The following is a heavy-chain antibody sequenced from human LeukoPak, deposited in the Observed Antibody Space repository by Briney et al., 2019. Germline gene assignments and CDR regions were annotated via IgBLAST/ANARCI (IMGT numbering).Heavy chain of an antibody. J-gene: IGHJ5*02. V-gene: IGHV4-34*01. CDR3: ARGSKMLGYNWFDP. Sequence: SETLSLTCAVYGGSFSGYYWNWIRQPPGKGLEWIGEIDHSGSTNYIPSLKSRVTISVDTSKNQFSLKLSSVTAADTAVYYCARGSKMLGYNWFDPWGQGTLVTVSS. CDR2: IDHSGST. D-gene: IGHD1-26*01. CDR1: GGSFSGYY.